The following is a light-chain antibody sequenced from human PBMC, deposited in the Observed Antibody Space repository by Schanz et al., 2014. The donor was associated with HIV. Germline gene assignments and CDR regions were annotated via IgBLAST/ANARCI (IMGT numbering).Light chain of an antibody. Sequence: QSVLTQPPSVSGAPGQRVTISCTGSSSNIGAGYDVHWYQHLPETAPKLLIYGNSNRPSGVPDRFSGSKSGTSASLVISGLQADDEADYFCQSFDSSLNGVVFGGGTKVTVL. CDR3: QSFDSSLNGVV. J-gene: IGLJ3*02. CDR1: SSNIGAGYD. V-gene: IGLV1-40*01. CDR2: GNS.